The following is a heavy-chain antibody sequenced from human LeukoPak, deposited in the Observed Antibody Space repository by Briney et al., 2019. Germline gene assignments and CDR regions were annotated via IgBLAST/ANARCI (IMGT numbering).Heavy chain of an antibody. CDR3: ARAYSMYYDFWSGYYGPSAFDI. CDR2: INHSGST. J-gene: IGHJ3*02. V-gene: IGHV4-34*01. D-gene: IGHD3-3*01. Sequence: SETLSLTCAVYGGSFSGYYWSWIRQPPGKGLEWLGEINHSGSTNYNPSLKSRVTISVDTSKNQLSLKLSSVTAADTAVYYCARAYSMYYDFWSGYYGPSAFDIWGQGTMVTVSS. CDR1: GGSFSGYY.